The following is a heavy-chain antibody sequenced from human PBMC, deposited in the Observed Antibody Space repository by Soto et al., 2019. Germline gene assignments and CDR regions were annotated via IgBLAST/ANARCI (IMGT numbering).Heavy chain of an antibody. CDR2: ISAYNGNT. CDR3: ARDMVRGVHTLCYYYYGMDV. J-gene: IGHJ6*02. V-gene: IGHV1-18*01. Sequence: QVQLVQSGAEVKKPGASVKVSCKASGYTFTSYGISWVRQAPGQGLEWMGWISAYNGNTNYAQKLQGRVTMTTDTSTSTAYMELRSLRSDDTAVYYCARDMVRGVHTLCYYYYGMDVWGQGTTVTVSS. D-gene: IGHD3-10*01. CDR1: GYTFTSYG.